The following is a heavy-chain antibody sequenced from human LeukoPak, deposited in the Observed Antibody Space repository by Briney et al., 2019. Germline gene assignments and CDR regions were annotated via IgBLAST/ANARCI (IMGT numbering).Heavy chain of an antibody. V-gene: IGHV3-15*01. CDR3: TTRSSTTWHYYYYYMDV. D-gene: IGHD2-2*01. CDR2: IKSKTDGGTT. CDR1: GFTFSIYG. Sequence: GTLRLSCVASGFTFSIYGMSWVRQAPGKGLEWVGRIKSKTDGGTTDYAAPVKGRFTISRDDSKNTLYLQMNSLKTEDTAVYYCTTRSSTTWHYYYYYMDVWGKGTTVTISS. J-gene: IGHJ6*03.